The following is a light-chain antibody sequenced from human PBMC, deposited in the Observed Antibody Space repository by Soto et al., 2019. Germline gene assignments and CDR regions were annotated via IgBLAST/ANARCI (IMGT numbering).Light chain of an antibody. V-gene: IGKV3-15*01. J-gene: IGKJ2*01. CDR1: QSVSSN. CDR3: QQYNNWPYT. CDR2: DAS. Sequence: EIVMTQSPATLSVSPGERATLSCRASQSVSSNLAWYQQKPGQAPRLLIYDASTRATGVPARYSGSGSGTEFTLTISSLQSEDFAVYYCQQYNNWPYTFGQGTKLEIK.